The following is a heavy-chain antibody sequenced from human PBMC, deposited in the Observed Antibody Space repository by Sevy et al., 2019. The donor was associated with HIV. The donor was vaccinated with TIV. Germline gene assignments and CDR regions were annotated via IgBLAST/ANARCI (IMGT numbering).Heavy chain of an antibody. V-gene: IGHV3-23*01. Sequence: GGSLRLSCAASGFTFNNYAMSWVRQAPGKGLDWVSAISGSGNTTYYADSVKGRLTISRDNSKNTLYLQMHSLRADDTAVYYCSKSDILTGGPHHAFDIWGQGTMVTVSS. CDR3: SKSDILTGGPHHAFDI. J-gene: IGHJ3*02. CDR1: GFTFNNYA. D-gene: IGHD3-9*01. CDR2: ISGSGNTT.